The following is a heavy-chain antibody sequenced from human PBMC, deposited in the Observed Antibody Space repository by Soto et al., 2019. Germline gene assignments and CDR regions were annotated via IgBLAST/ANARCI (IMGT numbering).Heavy chain of an antibody. D-gene: IGHD6-6*01. V-gene: IGHV3-21*01. Sequence: PSETLRLSCAASGFTFSSYSMNWVRQAPGKGLEWVSSISSSSSYIYYADSVKGRFTISRDNAKNSLYLQMNSLRAEDTAVYYCARVEGSSWVPYYYYGMDVWGQGTTVTVSS. CDR1: GFTFSSYS. CDR2: ISSSSSYI. J-gene: IGHJ6*02. CDR3: ARVEGSSWVPYYYYGMDV.